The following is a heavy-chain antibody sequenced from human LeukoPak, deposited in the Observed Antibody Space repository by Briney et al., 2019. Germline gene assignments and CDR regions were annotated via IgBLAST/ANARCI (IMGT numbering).Heavy chain of an antibody. CDR3: ARPRWRWFGDTTFDY. CDR2: INPNSGGT. CDR1: GYTFTGYY. Sequence: ASVKVSGKASGYTFTGYYMHWVRQAPGQGLEWMGWINPNSGGTNYAQKFQGRVTMTRDTSISTAYMELSRLRSDDTAVYYCARPRWRWFGDTTFDYWGQGTLVTVSS. J-gene: IGHJ4*02. D-gene: IGHD3-10*01. V-gene: IGHV1-2*02.